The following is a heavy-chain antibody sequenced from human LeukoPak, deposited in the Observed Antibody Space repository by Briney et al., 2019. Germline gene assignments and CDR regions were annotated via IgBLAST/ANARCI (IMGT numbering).Heavy chain of an antibody. V-gene: IGHV1-18*01. J-gene: IGHJ4*02. CDR2: ISGYNGDT. CDR1: GYMFNRYG. Sequence: ASVRVSCKASGYMFNRYGISWVRQGPGQGLEWMGWISGYNGDTKYAEKLQGRVTMTTDTSTSTAYMELGSLNSDDTAVYFCARDYFHGHCAGLSCFLLDYWGQGTLVTVPS. D-gene: IGHD2-8*02. CDR3: ARDYFHGHCAGLSCFLLDY.